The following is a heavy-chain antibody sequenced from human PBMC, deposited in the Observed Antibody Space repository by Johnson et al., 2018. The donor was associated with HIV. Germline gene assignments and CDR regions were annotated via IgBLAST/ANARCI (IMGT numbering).Heavy chain of an antibody. CDR2: INWNGGST. V-gene: IGHV3-20*04. J-gene: IGHJ3*01. CDR1: GFTFDDYT. Sequence: VQLVESGGGVVQPGTSLRLSCAASGFTFDDYTMHWVRQAPGKGLEWVSGINWNGGSTGYADSVKGRFTISRDNSKNTLSLQMNSLRAEDTAVYYCVQGVPNPSGAFDVWGQGTGVTVSS. CDR3: VQGVPNPSGAFDV. D-gene: IGHD2-8*01.